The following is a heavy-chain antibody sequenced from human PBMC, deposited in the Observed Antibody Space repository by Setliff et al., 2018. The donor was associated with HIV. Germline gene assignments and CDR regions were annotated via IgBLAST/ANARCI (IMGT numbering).Heavy chain of an antibody. CDR1: GDSISSGSVY. V-gene: IGHV4-61*02. D-gene: IGHD1-26*01. CDR3: ARDSELGLNYHYGMDV. J-gene: IGHJ6*02. CDR2: IYTSGNT. Sequence: SETLSLTCSVTGDSISSGSVYWNWIRQPAGKGLEWIGRIYTSGNTNYNPSLKSRVTMSVDTSKNQFSLKLSSVTAADTAVYYCARDSELGLNYHYGMDVWGQGTTVTVSS.